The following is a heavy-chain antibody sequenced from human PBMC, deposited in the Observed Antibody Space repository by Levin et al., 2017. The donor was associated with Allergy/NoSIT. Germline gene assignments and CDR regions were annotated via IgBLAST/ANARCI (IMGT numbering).Heavy chain of an antibody. CDR1: GYSFTRYW. CDR3: ARRNYDSSGFYQLFYY. Sequence: GASVKVSCKASGYSFTRYWISWVRQMPGGGLEWMGRIDPSDSSTNYNPSFQGHVTISVDKSISTAYLQWSSLKASDTAMYYCARRNYDSSGFYQLFYYWGQGTLVTVSS. V-gene: IGHV5-10-1*01. CDR2: IDPSDSST. D-gene: IGHD3-22*01. J-gene: IGHJ4*02.